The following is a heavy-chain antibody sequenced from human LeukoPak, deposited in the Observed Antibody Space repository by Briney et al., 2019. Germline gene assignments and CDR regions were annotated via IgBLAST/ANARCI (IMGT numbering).Heavy chain of an antibody. V-gene: IGHV3-30-3*01. D-gene: IGHD3-3*01. CDR3: ARDRGEYYDFWSGYYVFYGMDV. CDR2: ISYDGSNK. CDR1: GFTFSSYA. Sequence: GGSLRLSCAASGFTFSSYAMPWVRQAPGKGLEWVAVISYDGSNKYYADSVKGRFTISRDNSKNTLYLQMNSLRAEDTAMYYCARDRGEYYDFWSGYYVFYGMDVWGQGTTVTVSS. J-gene: IGHJ6*02.